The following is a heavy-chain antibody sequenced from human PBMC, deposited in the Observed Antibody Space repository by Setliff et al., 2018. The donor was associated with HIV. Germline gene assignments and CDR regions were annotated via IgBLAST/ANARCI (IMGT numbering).Heavy chain of an antibody. J-gene: IGHJ3*02. V-gene: IGHV4-59*01. D-gene: IGHD6-13*01. CDR1: GGSISSDY. CDR3: ARYWQQLGAYAFDI. Sequence: PSETLSLTCTVFGGSISSDYWSWIRQPPGQGLEWLGYIYYSGSTNYNPSLKSQVTISVDTSKNQFSLKLSSVTAADTAVYYCARYWQQLGAYAFDIWGQGAMVTVSS. CDR2: IYYSGST.